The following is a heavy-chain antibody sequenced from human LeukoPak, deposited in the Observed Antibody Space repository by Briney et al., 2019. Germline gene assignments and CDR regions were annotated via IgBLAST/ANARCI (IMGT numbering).Heavy chain of an antibody. D-gene: IGHD3-9*01. V-gene: IGHV3-74*03. CDR1: GFTFSNTW. CDR3: ASGTVLRYFDWLSNMFDY. CDR2: IHSDGFTT. J-gene: IGHJ4*02. Sequence: GGSLRLSCVASGFTFSNTWMHWVRQAPGKGLVWVSHIHSDGFTTTYADSVKGRFTISRDNAKNSLYLQMNSLRAEDTAVYYCASGTVLRYFDWLSNMFDYWGQGTLVTVSS.